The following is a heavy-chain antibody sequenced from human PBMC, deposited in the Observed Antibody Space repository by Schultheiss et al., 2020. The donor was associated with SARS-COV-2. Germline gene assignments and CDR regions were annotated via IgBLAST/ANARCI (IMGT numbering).Heavy chain of an antibody. CDR3: ARGTVTTDWYFDL. CDR2: IKSKTDGGTT. D-gene: IGHD4-17*01. V-gene: IGHV3-15*01. CDR1: GFTFDDYA. Sequence: GGSLRLSCAASGFTFDDYAMHWVRQAPGKGLEWVGRIKSKTDGGTTDYAAPVKGRFTISRDDSKNTLYLQMNSLRAGDTAVYYCARGTVTTDWYFDLWGRGTLVTVSS. J-gene: IGHJ2*01.